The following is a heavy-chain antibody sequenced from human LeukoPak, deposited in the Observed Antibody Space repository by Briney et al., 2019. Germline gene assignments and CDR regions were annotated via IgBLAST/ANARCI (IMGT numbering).Heavy chain of an antibody. CDR1: GFTFSSYE. Sequence: GGSLRLSCAASGFTFSSYERNWVRQAPGKGLEWVAVISYDGPNKYYADSVKGRFTISRDNSKKTLYLQMNSLRAEDTAVYYCAKGMAAYGSGSLFDYCGQGTLVTVSS. J-gene: IGHJ4*02. CDR2: ISYDGPNK. D-gene: IGHD3-10*01. CDR3: AKGMAAYGSGSLFDY. V-gene: IGHV3-30*18.